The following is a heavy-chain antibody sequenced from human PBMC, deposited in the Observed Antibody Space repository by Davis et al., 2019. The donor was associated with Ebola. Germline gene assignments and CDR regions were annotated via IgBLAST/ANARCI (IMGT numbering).Heavy chain of an antibody. J-gene: IGHJ5*02. CDR2: INHSGST. CDR1: GGSISSSSYY. Sequence: MPSETLSLTCTASGGSISSSSYYWSWIRQPPGKGLEWIGEINHSGSTNYNPSLKSRVTISVDTSKNQFSLNLSSVTAADTAVYYCARHSALYYYGSGSYLNWFEPWGQGTLVTVSS. V-gene: IGHV4-39*01. D-gene: IGHD3-10*01. CDR3: ARHSALYYYGSGSYLNWFEP.